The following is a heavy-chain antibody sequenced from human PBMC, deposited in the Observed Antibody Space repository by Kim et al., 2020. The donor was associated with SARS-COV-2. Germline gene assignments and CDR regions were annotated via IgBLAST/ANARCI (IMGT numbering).Heavy chain of an antibody. CDR1: GFTFSSYS. CDR2: ISSSSSYI. J-gene: IGHJ6*02. V-gene: IGHV3-21*01. Sequence: GGSLRLSCAASGFTFSSYSMNWVRQAPGKGLEWVSSISSSSSYIYYADSVKGRFTISRDNAKNSLYLQMNSLRAEDTAVYYCARSYIVVVPAATDYYGMYVWGQGTTVTLSS. D-gene: IGHD2-2*01. CDR3: ARSYIVVVPAATDYYGMYV.